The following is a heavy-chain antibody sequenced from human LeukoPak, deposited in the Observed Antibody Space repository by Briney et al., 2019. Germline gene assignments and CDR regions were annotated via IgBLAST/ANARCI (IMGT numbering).Heavy chain of an antibody. Sequence: GGSLRPSCAASGFTFSDTWMHWVRQAPGKGLVWVSRIRSDGSDTRYAESVKGRFTISRDNAKNTLYLQMNSLRAKDTAVYYCARDWFHAIDYWGQGTLVTVSS. V-gene: IGHV3-74*01. CDR1: GFTFSDTW. CDR2: IRSDGSDT. J-gene: IGHJ4*02. CDR3: ARDWFHAIDY. D-gene: IGHD2/OR15-2a*01.